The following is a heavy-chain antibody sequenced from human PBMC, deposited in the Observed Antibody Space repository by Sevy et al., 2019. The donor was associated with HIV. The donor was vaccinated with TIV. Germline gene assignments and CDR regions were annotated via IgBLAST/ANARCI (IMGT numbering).Heavy chain of an antibody. J-gene: IGHJ4*02. CDR2: IQFDGSSQ. Sequence: GGSLRLSCAASGFTFSYSGMHWVRQAPGKGLEWVTFIQFDGSSQYYADSVKGRFTISRDNSKNKLYLQMNSLRGDDTAVYYCAKNTAAVGVGGFDYWGQGALVTVSS. D-gene: IGHD2-8*01. CDR3: AKNTAAVGVGGFDY. V-gene: IGHV3-30*02. CDR1: GFTFSYSG.